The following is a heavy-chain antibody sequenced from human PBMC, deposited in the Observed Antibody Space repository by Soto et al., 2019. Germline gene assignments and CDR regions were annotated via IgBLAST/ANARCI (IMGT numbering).Heavy chain of an antibody. CDR3: ARGLRHDSSGYYYVFDY. CDR1: GFTFSSYS. Sequence: GGSLRLSCAASGFTFSSYSMNWVRQAPGKGLEWVSYISSSSSTIYYADSVKGRFTISRDNAKNSLYLQMNSLRDEDTAVYYCARGLRHDSSGYYYVFDYWGQGTLVTVSS. V-gene: IGHV3-48*02. D-gene: IGHD3-22*01. CDR2: ISSSSSTI. J-gene: IGHJ4*02.